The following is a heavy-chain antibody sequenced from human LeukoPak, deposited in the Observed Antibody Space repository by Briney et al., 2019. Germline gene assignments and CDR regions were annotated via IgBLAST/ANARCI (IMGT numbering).Heavy chain of an antibody. V-gene: IGHV4-39*01. CDR1: GGSISSSSYY. CDR2: IYYSGST. J-gene: IGHJ4*02. D-gene: IGHD3-22*01. CDR3: ARHPANYYDSSGYYYFDY. Sequence: SETLSLTCTVSGGSISSSSYYWGWIRQPPGKGLEWIGGIYYSGSTYYNPSLKSRVTISVDTSKNQFSLKLSSVTAADTAVYYCARHPANYYDSSGYYYFDYWGQGTLVTVSS.